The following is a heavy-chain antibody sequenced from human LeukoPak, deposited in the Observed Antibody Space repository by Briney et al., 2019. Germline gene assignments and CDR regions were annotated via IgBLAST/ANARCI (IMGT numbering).Heavy chain of an antibody. CDR3: ARDLQTGGMIAFGGVITPGDY. CDR2: GNPHTGGT. Sequence: ASVKVSCKTSGYTFTDYYIHWVRQAPGHGLEWMGWGNPHTGGTNFAPGFRGRVTMTRDTSISTAYMELSRLRSDDTAVYYCARDLQTGGMIAFGGVITPGDYWGQGTLVTVSS. V-gene: IGHV1-2*02. J-gene: IGHJ4*02. CDR1: GYTFTDYY. D-gene: IGHD3-16*02.